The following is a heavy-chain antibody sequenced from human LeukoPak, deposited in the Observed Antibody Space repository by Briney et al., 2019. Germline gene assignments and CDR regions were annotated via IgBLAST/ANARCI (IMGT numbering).Heavy chain of an antibody. CDR1: GYPFTSYQ. D-gene: IGHD6-19*01. J-gene: IGHJ6*03. V-gene: IGHV1-46*04. CDR2: VDPSGGST. Sequence: ASVKVSCKASGYPFTSYQMHWVRQAPGQGLEWMGIVDPSGGSTTYAEKLQGRVTMTRDTSTSTVYMELSSLRSEDTAVYYRARGERQWLITVYYYYMDVWGKGTAVTVS. CDR3: ARGERQWLITVYYYYMDV.